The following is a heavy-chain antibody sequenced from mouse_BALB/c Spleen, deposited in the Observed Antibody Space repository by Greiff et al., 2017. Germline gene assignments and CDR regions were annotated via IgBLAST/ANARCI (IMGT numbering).Heavy chain of an antibody. V-gene: IGHV1-63*02. J-gene: IGHJ4*01. CDR3: ARGTTVGGYYAMDY. CDR1: GYTFTNYW. Sequence: VQRVESGAELVRPGTSVKISCKASGYTFTNYWLGWVKQRPGHGLEWIGDIYPGGGYTNYNEKFKGKATLTADTSSSTAYMQLSSLTSEDSAVYFCARGTTVGGYYAMDYWGQGTSVTVSS. D-gene: IGHD1-1*01. CDR2: IYPGGGYT.